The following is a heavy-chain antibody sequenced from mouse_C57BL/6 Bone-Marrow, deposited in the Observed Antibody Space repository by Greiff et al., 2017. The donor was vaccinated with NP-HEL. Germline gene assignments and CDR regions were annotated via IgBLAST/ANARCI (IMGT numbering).Heavy chain of an antibody. V-gene: IGHV5-4*01. Sequence: EVMLVESGGGLVKPGGSLKLSCAASGFTFSSYAMSWVRQTPEKRLEWVATISDGGSYTYYPDNVKGRFTISRDNAKNNLYLQMSHLKSEDTAIYYCARDNDSLDYWGQGTTLTVSS. D-gene: IGHD2-4*01. J-gene: IGHJ2*01. CDR2: ISDGGSYT. CDR3: ARDNDSLDY. CDR1: GFTFSSYA.